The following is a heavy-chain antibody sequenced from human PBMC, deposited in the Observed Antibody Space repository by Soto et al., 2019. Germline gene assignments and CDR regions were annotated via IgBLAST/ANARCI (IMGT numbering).Heavy chain of an antibody. CDR1: GFTFTSYA. J-gene: IGHJ4*02. D-gene: IGHD3-10*01. V-gene: IGHV3-23*01. CDR2: ISGSGGST. Sequence: EVQLLESGGGLVQPGGSLRLSCAASGFTFTSYAMSWVRQAPGKGLEWVSAISGSGGSTYYADSVKGRFTLSRDNSKNTLYLQMTTLRAADTAVYYCAKDLFAGSGSMYYFDFWGQGTLVTVSS. CDR3: AKDLFAGSGSMYYFDF.